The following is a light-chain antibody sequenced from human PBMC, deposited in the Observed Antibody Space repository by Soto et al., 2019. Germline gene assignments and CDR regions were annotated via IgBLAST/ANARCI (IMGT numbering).Light chain of an antibody. CDR1: QSVSRY. J-gene: IGKJ5*01. CDR3: QQRSHPIT. V-gene: IGKV3-11*01. CDR2: DTS. Sequence: TVYCRASQSVSRYLAWYQQKPGQAPRLLIYDTSYWATDIAVRFSLRGPDSGFTLLLSTLEPEHFAVYFCQQRSHPITVGQGTQLEIK.